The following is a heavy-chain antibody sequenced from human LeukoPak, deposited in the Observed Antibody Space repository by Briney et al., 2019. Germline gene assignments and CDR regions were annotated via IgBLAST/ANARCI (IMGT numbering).Heavy chain of an antibody. D-gene: IGHD5-18*01. CDR2: ISSSGSTI. CDR3: ARHHVRGYSYGYGTYYFDY. CDR1: GFTFSDYY. J-gene: IGHJ4*02. Sequence: PGGSLRLSCAASGFTFSDYYMSWIRQAPGKGLEWVSYISSSGSTIYYADSVKGRFTISRDNAKNSLYLQMNSLRAEDTAVYYCARHHVRGYSYGYGTYYFDYWGQGTLVTVSS. V-gene: IGHV3-11*04.